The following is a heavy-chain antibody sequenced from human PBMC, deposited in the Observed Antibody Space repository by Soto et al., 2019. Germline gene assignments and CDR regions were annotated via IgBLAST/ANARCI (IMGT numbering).Heavy chain of an antibody. D-gene: IGHD3-22*01. J-gene: IGHJ2*01. Sequence: SETLSLTCTVSGASINNNDYYWSWIRQTPGKGLEWIGYVYYSGTTDYIPSLKSRLSMSIDESQNQFTLKLNSVTAADTATYYCARMSYFYDKWYFDLWGRGTLVTGSS. CDR3: ARMSYFYDKWYFDL. CDR1: GASINNNDYY. CDR2: VYYSGTT. V-gene: IGHV4-30-4*01.